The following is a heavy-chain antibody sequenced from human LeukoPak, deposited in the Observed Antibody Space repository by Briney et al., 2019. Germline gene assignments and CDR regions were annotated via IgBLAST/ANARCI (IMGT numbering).Heavy chain of an antibody. Sequence: ASVKVSCKASGYTFTSFYMHWVRQAPGQGLEWMGIINPRGGSASAAQKFQGRLTLTRDTSTSTVYMDLSGLRSQDTAVYYCARDYHGSGSLTTFDYWGQGTLVTVSS. CDR2: INPRGGSA. V-gene: IGHV1-46*01. CDR3: ARDYHGSGSLTTFDY. CDR1: GYTFTSFY. D-gene: IGHD3-10*01. J-gene: IGHJ4*02.